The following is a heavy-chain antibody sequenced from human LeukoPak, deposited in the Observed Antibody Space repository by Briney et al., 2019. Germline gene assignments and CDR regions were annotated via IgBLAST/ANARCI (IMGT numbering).Heavy chain of an antibody. J-gene: IGHJ6*03. CDR2: ISSSSSYI. D-gene: IGHD6-13*01. CDR1: GFTFSSYS. CDR3: ARGLYSSSWQYYYYYYMDV. Sequence: GGSLRLSCAASGFTFSSYSMNWVRQASGKGLEWVSSISSSSSYIYYADSVKGRFTISRDNAKNSLYLQMNSLRAEDTAVYYCARGLYSSSWQYYYYYYMDVWGKGTTVTVSS. V-gene: IGHV3-21*04.